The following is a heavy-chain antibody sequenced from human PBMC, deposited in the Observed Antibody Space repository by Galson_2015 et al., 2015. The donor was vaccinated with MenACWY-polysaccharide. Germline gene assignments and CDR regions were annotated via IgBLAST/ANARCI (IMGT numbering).Heavy chain of an antibody. CDR2: ISHRGST. Sequence: LSLTCAVSGYSISRSDWWAWVRQPPGKGLEWIGEISHRGSTNYSPSLKSRVTISMGKSKNQFSLRLNSVTAADTAVYYCARKFDYWGQGVLVIVSS. CDR1: GYSISRSDW. CDR3: ARKFDY. J-gene: IGHJ4*02. V-gene: IGHV4-4*02.